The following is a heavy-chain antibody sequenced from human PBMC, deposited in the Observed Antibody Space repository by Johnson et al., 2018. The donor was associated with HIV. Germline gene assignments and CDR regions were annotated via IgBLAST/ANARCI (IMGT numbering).Heavy chain of an antibody. Sequence: VQLVESGGGVVQPGRSLRLSCAASGFTVSSNYMSWVRQAPGKGLEWVSGISWNSGSIGYADSVKGRFTISRDNAKNSLFLQMNSLRVEDTALYYCARDVIVGGGSGDCYSTHWGQGTMVTVSS. J-gene: IGHJ3*01. V-gene: IGHV3-9*01. CDR1: GFTVSSNY. CDR2: ISWNSGSI. CDR3: ARDVIVGGGSGDCYSTH. D-gene: IGHD2-21*02.